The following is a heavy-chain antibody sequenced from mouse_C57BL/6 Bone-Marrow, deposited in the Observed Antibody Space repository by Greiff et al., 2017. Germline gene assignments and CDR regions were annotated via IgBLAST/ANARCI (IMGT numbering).Heavy chain of an antibody. D-gene: IGHD2-3*01. CDR2: IDPENGDT. CDR3: TTYDGYYAMDY. CDR1: GFNIKDDY. V-gene: IGHV14-4*01. Sequence: VQLQQSGAELVRPGASVKLSCTASGFNIKDDYMHWVKPRPEQGLEWIGWIDPENGDTEYASKFQGKATITADTSSNTAYLQLSSLTSEDTAVYYCTTYDGYYAMDYWGQGTSVTVSS. J-gene: IGHJ4*01.